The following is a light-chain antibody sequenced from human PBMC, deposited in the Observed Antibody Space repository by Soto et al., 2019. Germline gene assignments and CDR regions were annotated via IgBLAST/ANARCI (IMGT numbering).Light chain of an antibody. CDR1: SSDVGGYNY. CDR2: EVS. V-gene: IGLV2-8*01. CDR3: TSYAGSSNWV. Sequence: QSALTQPPSASGSPGQSVTISCTGTSSDVGGYNYVSWYQQHPGKAPKFMIYEVSKRPLGVPDRFSGSKSGNTASLTVSGLQAEDEADYYCTSYAGSSNWVFGGGTKLTVL. J-gene: IGLJ3*02.